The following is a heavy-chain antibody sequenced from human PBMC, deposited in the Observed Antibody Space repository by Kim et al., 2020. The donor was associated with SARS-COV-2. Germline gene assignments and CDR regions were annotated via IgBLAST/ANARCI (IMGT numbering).Heavy chain of an antibody. CDR1: GGTFSSYA. D-gene: IGHD2-2*02. J-gene: IGHJ6*02. Sequence: SVKVSCKASGGTFSSYAISWVRQAPGQGLEWMGGIIPIFGTANYAQKFQGRVTITADESTSTAYMELSSLRSEDTAVYYCASFCSSTSCYTYYYGMDVWGQGTTVTVSS. CDR2: IIPIFGTA. V-gene: IGHV1-69*13. CDR3: ASFCSSTSCYTYYYGMDV.